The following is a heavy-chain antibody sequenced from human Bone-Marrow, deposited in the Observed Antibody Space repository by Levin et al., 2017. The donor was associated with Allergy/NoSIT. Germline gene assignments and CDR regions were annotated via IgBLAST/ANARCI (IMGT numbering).Heavy chain of an antibody. D-gene: IGHD3-16*01. CDR3: ASWAMFYYDGSDFDYFYYGMDV. J-gene: IGHJ6*02. CDR2: ISGGSSRI. V-gene: IGHV3-21*06. Sequence: GESLKISCAASGLSFSNYDMNWVRQAPGKGLEWVSSISGGSSRIYYADSVKGRFTISRDNAKNSLYLQMNSPRVEDTAVYYCASWAMFYYDGSDFDYFYYGMDVWGQGTTVTVSS. CDR1: GLSFSNYD.